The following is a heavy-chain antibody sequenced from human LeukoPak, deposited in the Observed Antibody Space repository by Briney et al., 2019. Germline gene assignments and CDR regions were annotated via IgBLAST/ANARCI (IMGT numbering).Heavy chain of an antibody. CDR3: ARGRLRVVTASYFDY. D-gene: IGHD2-21*02. V-gene: IGHV3-7*01. Sequence: GGSLRLSCAASGFTFGIYWMSWVRQAPGKGLEWVANIKQDGTEKYYVDSVKGRFTISRDNAKNSLYLQMNSLRAEDTAVYYCARGRLRVVTASYFDYWGQGTLVTVSS. CDR2: IKQDGTEK. J-gene: IGHJ4*02. CDR1: GFTFGIYW.